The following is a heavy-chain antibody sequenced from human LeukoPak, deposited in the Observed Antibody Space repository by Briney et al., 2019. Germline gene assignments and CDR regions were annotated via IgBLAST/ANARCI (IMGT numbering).Heavy chain of an antibody. J-gene: IGHJ6*02. CDR2: ISAYNGNT. V-gene: IGHV1-18*01. CDR3: ASASRVGPYYYYGMDV. Sequence: ASVKVSCKASGYTFTSYGISWVRQAPGQGLEWMGWISAYNGNTNYAQKLQGRVTMTTDTSTSTAYMELSSLRSEDTAVYYCASASRVGPYYYYGMDVWGQGTTVTVSS. CDR1: GYTFTSYG.